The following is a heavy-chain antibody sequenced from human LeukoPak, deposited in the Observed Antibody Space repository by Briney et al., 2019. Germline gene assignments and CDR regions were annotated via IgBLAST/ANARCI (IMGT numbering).Heavy chain of an antibody. V-gene: IGHV4-61*02. CDR1: GGSISSGSYY. CDR3: ARDVVPAANNWFDP. CDR2: IYTSGST. D-gene: IGHD2-2*01. J-gene: IGHJ5*02. Sequence: NPSETLSLTCTVSGGSISSGSYYWSWIRQPAGKGLEWIGRIYTSGSTNYNPSLKSRVTISVDTSKNQFSLKLSSVTAADTAVYYCARDVVPAANNWFDPWGQGTLVTVSS.